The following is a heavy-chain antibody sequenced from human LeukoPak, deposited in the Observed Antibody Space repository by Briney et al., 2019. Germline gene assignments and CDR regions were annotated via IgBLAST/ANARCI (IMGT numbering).Heavy chain of an antibody. CDR1: GGSISSSRYY. CDR2: VYYSGNT. V-gene: IGHV4-39*07. Sequence: SETLSLTCTVSGGSISSSRYYWGWIRQPPGKGLEWIGGVYYSGNTYYNPSLKSRVTISVDTSKSQFSLKLTSVAAADTAVYYCARDPHGQIRPWGQGTLVTVSS. J-gene: IGHJ5*02. D-gene: IGHD5-24*01. CDR3: ARDPHGQIRP.